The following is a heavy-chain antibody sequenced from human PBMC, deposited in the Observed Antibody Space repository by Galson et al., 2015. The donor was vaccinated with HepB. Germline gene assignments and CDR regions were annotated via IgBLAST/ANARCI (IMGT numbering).Heavy chain of an antibody. J-gene: IGHJ5*02. CDR3: TTVLLWFGELLSP. V-gene: IGHV3-15*01. CDR2: IKSKTDGGTT. CDR1: GFTFSNAW. Sequence: SLRLSCAASGFTFSNAWMSWVRQAPGKGLEWVGRIKSKTDGGTTDYAAPVKGRFTISRDDSKNTLYLQMNSLKTEDTAVYYCTTVLLWFGELLSPWGQGTLVTVSS. D-gene: IGHD3-10*01.